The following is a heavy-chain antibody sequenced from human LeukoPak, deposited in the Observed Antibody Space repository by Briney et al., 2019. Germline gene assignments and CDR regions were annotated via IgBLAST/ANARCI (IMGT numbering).Heavy chain of an antibody. J-gene: IGHJ4*02. CDR1: GGSISSYY. V-gene: IGHV4-59*01. Sequence: SETLSLTCTVSGGSISSYYWSWIRQPPGKGLEWIGYIYYSGSTNYNPSLKSRVTISVDTSKNQFSLKLSSVTAADTAVYYCARANHDYGDFSFFDYWGQGTLVTVSS. D-gene: IGHD4-17*01. CDR2: IYYSGST. CDR3: ARANHDYGDFSFFDY.